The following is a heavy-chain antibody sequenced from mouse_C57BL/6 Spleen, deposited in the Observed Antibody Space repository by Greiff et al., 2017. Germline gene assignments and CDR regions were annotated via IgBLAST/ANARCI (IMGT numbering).Heavy chain of an antibody. V-gene: IGHV1-54*01. CDR2: INPGSGGT. Sequence: QVQLQQSGAELVRPGTSVKVSCKASGYAFTNYLIEWVKQRPGQGLEWIGVINPGSGGTNYNEKFKGKATLTADKSSSTAYMQLSSLTSEDSAVYFCARFTTDLHYFDYWGQGTTLTVSS. J-gene: IGHJ2*01. CDR3: ARFTTDLHYFDY. CDR1: GYAFTNYL. D-gene: IGHD1-1*01.